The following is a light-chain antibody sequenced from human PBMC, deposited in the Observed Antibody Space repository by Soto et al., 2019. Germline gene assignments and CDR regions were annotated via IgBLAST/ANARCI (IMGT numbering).Light chain of an antibody. V-gene: IGKV1-17*01. CDR3: QLYGRSLWT. CDR1: QVITND. J-gene: IGKJ1*01. Sequence: IQMTQSPSSLSASVGDRLSITCRASQVITNDLGWYQQKPGKAPKRLIYAASSRATGIPDRFSGSGSGTDFTLTISRLETEDFAVYHCQLYGRSLWTFGQGTKVDIK. CDR2: AAS.